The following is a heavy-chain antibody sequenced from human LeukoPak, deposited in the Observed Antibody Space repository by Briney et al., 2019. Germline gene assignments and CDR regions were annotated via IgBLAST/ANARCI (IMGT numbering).Heavy chain of an antibody. Sequence: SETLSLTCAVYGGSFSGYYWSWIRQPPGKGLEWIGEINHSGSTNNNPSLKSRVTISVDTSKNQFSLKLSSMTAADTAVYYCAGMSIAVAGDYYYYYGMDVWGQGTTVTVSS. CDR2: INHSGST. D-gene: IGHD6-19*01. V-gene: IGHV4-34*01. CDR1: GGSFSGYY. CDR3: AGMSIAVAGDYYYYYGMDV. J-gene: IGHJ6*02.